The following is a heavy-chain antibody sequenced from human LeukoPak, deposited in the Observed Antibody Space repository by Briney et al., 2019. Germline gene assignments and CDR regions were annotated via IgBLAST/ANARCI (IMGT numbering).Heavy chain of an antibody. CDR1: GGSFSGYY. CDR3: ARGNSWQQPPLAYFGY. Sequence: SETLSLTCAVYGGSFSGYYWSWIRQPPGKGLEWIGEINHSGSTNYNPSLKSRVTISVDTSKNQFSLKLSSVTAADTAVYYCARGNSWQQPPLAYFGYWGQGTLVTVSS. V-gene: IGHV4-34*01. CDR2: INHSGST. J-gene: IGHJ4*02. D-gene: IGHD6-13*01.